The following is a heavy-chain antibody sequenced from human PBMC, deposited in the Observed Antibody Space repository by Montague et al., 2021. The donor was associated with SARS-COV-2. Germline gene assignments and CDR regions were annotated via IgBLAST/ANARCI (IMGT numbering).Heavy chain of an antibody. D-gene: IGHD5-18*01. Sequence: SETLSLTCTVSGDSINSDTAFWGWVRQSPGKGLEWIGSMVYSGRNFYNGALRSRLTISVDTSKNQFSLELRAVTAPDTGLYYCARHDHTDFGNPNWFDPWGQGTLVTVSS. CDR3: ARHDHTDFGNPNWFDP. CDR1: GDSINSDTAF. V-gene: IGHV4-39*01. J-gene: IGHJ5*02. CDR2: MVYSGRN.